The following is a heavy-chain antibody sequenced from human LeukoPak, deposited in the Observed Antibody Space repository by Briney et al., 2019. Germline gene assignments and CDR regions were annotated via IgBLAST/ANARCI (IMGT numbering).Heavy chain of an antibody. CDR3: ARLPDP. Sequence: SETLSLTCSVSGDSITTSNWWTWVRQTPGKGLEWIGEIYHTGKTNYNPSLKSRVTISLDKSKNQFSLKLSSVTAADTAVYYCARLPDPWGQGTLVTVSS. CDR2: IYHTGKT. V-gene: IGHV4-4*02. J-gene: IGHJ5*02. CDR1: GDSITTSNW.